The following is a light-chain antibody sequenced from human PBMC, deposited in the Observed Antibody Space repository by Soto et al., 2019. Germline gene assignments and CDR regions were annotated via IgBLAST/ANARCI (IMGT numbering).Light chain of an antibody. J-gene: IGKJ1*01. CDR1: QSISNY. Sequence: DIQMTQSPSSLSASVGDRVTITCRASQSISNYLHWYQQKPGEAPKVLISAASGLKSGVPSRFSGRGSGTDLTLTVSSLQPEDIATYYCQQSFSTPWTFGQWTKVEIK. V-gene: IGKV1-39*01. CDR2: AAS. CDR3: QQSFSTPWT.